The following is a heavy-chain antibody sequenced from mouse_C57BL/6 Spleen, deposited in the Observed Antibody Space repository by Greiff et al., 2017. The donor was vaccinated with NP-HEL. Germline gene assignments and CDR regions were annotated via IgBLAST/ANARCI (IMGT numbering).Heavy chain of an antibody. CDR1: GYAFSSSW. Sequence: QVQLQQSGPELVKPGASVKISCKASGYAFSSSWMNWVKQRPGKGLEWIGRIYPGDGDTNYNGKFKGKATLTADKSSSTAYMQLSSLTSEDSAVYFCARFYDYDGGYYAMDYWGQGTSVTVSS. CDR2: IYPGDGDT. V-gene: IGHV1-82*01. J-gene: IGHJ4*01. CDR3: ARFYDYDGGYYAMDY. D-gene: IGHD2-4*01.